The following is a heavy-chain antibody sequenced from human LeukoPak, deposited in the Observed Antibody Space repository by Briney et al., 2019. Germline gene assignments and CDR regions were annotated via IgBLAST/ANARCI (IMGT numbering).Heavy chain of an antibody. Sequence: ASVKVSCKASGYTFTGYYMHWVRQAPGQGLEWMGWINPNSGGTNYAQKFQGRVTMTRDTSISPAYMELSRLRSDDTAVYYCARGYYDILTGSNPYYFDYWGQGTLVTVSS. V-gene: IGHV1-2*02. J-gene: IGHJ4*02. D-gene: IGHD3-9*01. CDR1: GYTFTGYY. CDR3: ARGYYDILTGSNPYYFDY. CDR2: INPNSGGT.